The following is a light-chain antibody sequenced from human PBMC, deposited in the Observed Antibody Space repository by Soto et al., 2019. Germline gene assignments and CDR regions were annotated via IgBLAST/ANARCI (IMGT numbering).Light chain of an antibody. CDR3: QQSSGTPPS. V-gene: IGKV1-39*01. Sequence: DIQMTPSPSSLSASVGDRVTITCRASQSISSYLNWYQQKPGKAPKLLIYTASSLQSGVPSRFSGNVSRTDFTLTISSLQPEDFATYYCQQSSGTPPSFGQGTKLEIK. J-gene: IGKJ2*01. CDR2: TAS. CDR1: QSISSY.